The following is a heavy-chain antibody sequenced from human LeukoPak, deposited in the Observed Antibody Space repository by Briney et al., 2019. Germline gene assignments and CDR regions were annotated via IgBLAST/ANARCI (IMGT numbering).Heavy chain of an antibody. CDR2: INHSGST. Sequence: SETLSLTCAVYGGSFSGYYWSWIRQPPGKGLEWIGEINHSGSTNYNPSLKSRVTISVDTSKNQFSLKLSSVTAADTAVYYCARVRPIVVAVAATRAGGSWFDPWGQGTLVTVSS. CDR3: ARVRPIVVAVAATRAGGSWFDP. J-gene: IGHJ5*02. CDR1: GGSFSGYY. D-gene: IGHD2-15*01. V-gene: IGHV4-34*01.